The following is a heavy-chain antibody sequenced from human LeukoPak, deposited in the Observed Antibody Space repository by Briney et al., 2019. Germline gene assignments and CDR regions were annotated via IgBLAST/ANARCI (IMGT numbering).Heavy chain of an antibody. CDR3: VRLGELSALL. CDR1: GYSFTSYW. Sequence: GESLKISCKGSGYSFTSYWISWVRQLPGKGLEWMGRIDPSDSYTNYSPSFQGHVTISADKSISTAYLQWSSLKASDTAMYFCVRLGELSALLWGQGTMVTVSS. V-gene: IGHV5-10-1*01. J-gene: IGHJ3*01. CDR2: IDPSDSYT. D-gene: IGHD3-16*02.